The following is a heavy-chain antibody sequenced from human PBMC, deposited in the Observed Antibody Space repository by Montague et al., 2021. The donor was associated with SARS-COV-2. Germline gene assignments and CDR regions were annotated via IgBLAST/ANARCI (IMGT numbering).Heavy chain of an antibody. V-gene: IGHV4-30-2*01. D-gene: IGHD3-10*01. CDR2: IYHSGST. CDR1: GGSISSGGYS. J-gene: IGHJ6*02. CDR3: ARGSMVRGGKVYYGVDV. Sequence: TLSLTCAVSGGSISSGGYSWSWIRQPPGKGLEWIGYIYHSGSTYYNPSLKSRVTISLDSSKNQFSLNLTSVTAADTAVYYCARGSMVRGGKVYYGVDVWSQGTTVTVSS.